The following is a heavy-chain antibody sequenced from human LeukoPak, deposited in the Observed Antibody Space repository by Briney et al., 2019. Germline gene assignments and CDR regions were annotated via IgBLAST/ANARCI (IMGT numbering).Heavy chain of an antibody. V-gene: IGHV1-18*01. Sequence: ASVKVSCKASGYTFTSYGISWVRQAPGQGLGWMGWISAYNGNTNYAQKLQGRVTMTTDTSTSTAYMELRSLRSDDTAVYYCARRNYGSGSYYTTNWGQGTLVTVSS. J-gene: IGHJ4*02. CDR3: ARRNYGSGSYYTTN. CDR1: GYTFTSYG. D-gene: IGHD3-10*01. CDR2: ISAYNGNT.